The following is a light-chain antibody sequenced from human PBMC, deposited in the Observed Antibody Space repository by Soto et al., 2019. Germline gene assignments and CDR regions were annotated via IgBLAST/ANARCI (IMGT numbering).Light chain of an antibody. CDR3: SSYTRSNTLHVL. Sequence: QSALTQPASVSGSPGQSITISCTGTSSDVGGYNYVSWYQQHPGKAPKLMIYDVSNRPSGVSSRFSGSKSGNTASLTISGLQAEDEADYYCSSYTRSNTLHVLFGGGTKLTVL. CDR1: SSDVGGYNY. J-gene: IGLJ2*01. CDR2: DVS. V-gene: IGLV2-14*01.